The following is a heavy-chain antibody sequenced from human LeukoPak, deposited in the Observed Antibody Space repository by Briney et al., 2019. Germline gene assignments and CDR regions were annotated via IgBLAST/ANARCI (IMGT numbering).Heavy chain of an antibody. J-gene: IGHJ4*02. D-gene: IGHD3-10*01. CDR1: GYTFTGYY. V-gene: IGHV1-2*02. CDR3: ASSSTMVRGVQYWDY. Sequence: ASVKVSCKASGYTFTGYYMHWVRQAPGQGLEWMGWTNPNSGGTNYAQKFQGRVTMTRDTSISTAYMELSRLRSDDTAVYYCASSSTMVRGVQYWDYWGQGTLVTVSS. CDR2: TNPNSGGT.